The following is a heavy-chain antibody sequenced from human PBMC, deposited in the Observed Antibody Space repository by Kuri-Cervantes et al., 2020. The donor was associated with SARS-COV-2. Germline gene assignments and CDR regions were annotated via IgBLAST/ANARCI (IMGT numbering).Heavy chain of an antibody. D-gene: IGHD3-16*01. CDR1: GGSISSRNFY. Sequence: LRLSCSVSGGSISSRNFYWGWIRQPPGKGLEWIGNIYYIGSTYYSPSLKSRVTISMDTSKDQFSLKLSSVTAADTAVYYCARVLRTASFDFWGQGTLVTVSS. CDR2: IYYIGST. V-gene: IGHV4-39*01. J-gene: IGHJ4*02. CDR3: ARVLRTASFDF.